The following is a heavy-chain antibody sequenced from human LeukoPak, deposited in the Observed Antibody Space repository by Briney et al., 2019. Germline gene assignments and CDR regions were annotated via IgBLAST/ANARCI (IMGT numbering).Heavy chain of an antibody. CDR2: IYYSGST. CDR1: GGSISSYY. V-gene: IGHV4-59*01. CDR3: ASRNTVTTTMYYFDY. Sequence: SETLSLTCTVSGGSISSYYWSWIRQPPGKGLEWIGYIYYSGSTNYNPSLKSRVTISVDTSKNQFSLKLSSVTAADTAVYYCASRNTVTTTMYYFDYWGQGTLVTVSS. J-gene: IGHJ4*02. D-gene: IGHD4-11*01.